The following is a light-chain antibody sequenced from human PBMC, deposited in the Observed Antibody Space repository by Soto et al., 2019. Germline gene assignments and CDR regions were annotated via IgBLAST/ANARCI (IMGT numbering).Light chain of an antibody. J-gene: IGKJ1*01. CDR3: QQYKNWPPWS. V-gene: IGKV3-15*01. CDR2: GAS. Sequence: EIVLTQSASTLSSSTGERATLSWRASQNFDTKYLAWYQFKPGQAPRLLIYGASTRATGIPARFSGSGSATEFTPTISSLQSEDFAVYYCQQYKNWPPWSFCQGTAVDIK. CDR1: QNFDTKY.